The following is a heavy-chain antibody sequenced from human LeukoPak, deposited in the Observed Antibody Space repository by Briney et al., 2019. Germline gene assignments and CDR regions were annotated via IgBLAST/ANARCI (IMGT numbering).Heavy chain of an antibody. D-gene: IGHD4-23*01. CDR3: ARQSGTVVRYGMDV. CDR2: IYYSGST. V-gene: IGHV4-59*08. Sequence: PSETLSLTCSVSGGSISNHYWSWIRQPPGKGLEWIGYIYYSGSTNYNPSLKSRVTISVDTSKNQFSLKLSSVTAADTAVYYCARQSGTVVRYGMDVWGQGTTVTVSS. CDR1: GGSISNHY. J-gene: IGHJ6*02.